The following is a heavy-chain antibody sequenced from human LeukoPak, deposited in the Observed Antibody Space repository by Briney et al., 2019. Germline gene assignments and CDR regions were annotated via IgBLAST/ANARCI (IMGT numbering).Heavy chain of an antibody. V-gene: IGHV4-34*01. Sequence: SETLSPTCAVYGGSFSGYYWSWIRQPPGKGLEWIGEINHSGSTNYNPSLKSRVTISVDTSKNQFSLKLSSVTAADTAVYYCARGRRRAMEWGGFDPWGQGTLVTVSS. CDR1: GGSFSGYY. CDR2: INHSGST. J-gene: IGHJ5*02. CDR3: ARGRRRAMEWGGFDP. D-gene: IGHD3-3*01.